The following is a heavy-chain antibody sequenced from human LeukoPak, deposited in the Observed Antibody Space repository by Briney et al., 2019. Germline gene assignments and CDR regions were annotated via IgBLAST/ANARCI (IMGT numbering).Heavy chain of an antibody. Sequence: GGSLRLSCAASGFTFSSYGMHWVRQAPGKGLEWVAVISYDGSNKYYADSVKGRFTISRDNSKNTLYLQMNSLRAEDTAVYYCARDLEFDDILTGYYFLFDYWGQGTLVTVSS. V-gene: IGHV3-30*03. CDR3: ARDLEFDDILTGYYFLFDY. D-gene: IGHD3-9*01. CDR2: ISYDGSNK. CDR1: GFTFSSYG. J-gene: IGHJ4*02.